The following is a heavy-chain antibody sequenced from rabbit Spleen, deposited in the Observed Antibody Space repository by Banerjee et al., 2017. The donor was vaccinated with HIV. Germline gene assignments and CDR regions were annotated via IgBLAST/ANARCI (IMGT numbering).Heavy chain of an antibody. CDR1: GVSFSSSCY. D-gene: IGHD1-1*01. CDR2: TYAGNGGST. CDR3: ARDTSTSFSTYGMDL. V-gene: IGHV1S45*01. Sequence: QEQLEESGGGLVKPEGSLTLTCTASGVSFSSSCYMCWVRQAPGKGPEWIACTYAGNGGSTYYASWAKGRFTISKTSSTTVTLLVTSLTAADTATYFCARDTSTSFSTYGMDLWGPGTLVTVS. J-gene: IGHJ6*01.